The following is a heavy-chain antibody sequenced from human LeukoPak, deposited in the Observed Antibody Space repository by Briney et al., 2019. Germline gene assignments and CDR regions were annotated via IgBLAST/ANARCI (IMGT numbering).Heavy chain of an antibody. CDR3: ARDGDDTTNW. J-gene: IGHJ4*02. CDR1: DFTVGSNY. V-gene: IGHV3-53*01. Sequence: GGSLRLSCAASDFTVGSNYMTWVRQAPGKGLEWVSVIYSGGKTFYADSVKGRFTISRDDSKNTLYLQMNSLRAEDTAIYYCARDGDDTTNWWGQGTLVTASS. D-gene: IGHD2-8*01. CDR2: IYSGGKT.